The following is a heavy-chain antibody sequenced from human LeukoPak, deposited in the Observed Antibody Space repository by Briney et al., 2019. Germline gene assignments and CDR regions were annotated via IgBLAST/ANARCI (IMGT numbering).Heavy chain of an antibody. CDR1: GYTFTSYA. J-gene: IGHJ4*02. CDR3: ARDYDGTRPYYFDF. Sequence: ASVKVSCTASGYTFTSYAMRWVRQAPGQGLEWMGWIRSDNGNTKYAQRLQGRRTMTTDTSTSTAYMELRNLRADDTAVYFCARDYDGTRPYYFDFWGQGTLVTVSS. D-gene: IGHD3-3*01. V-gene: IGHV1-18*01. CDR2: IRSDNGNT.